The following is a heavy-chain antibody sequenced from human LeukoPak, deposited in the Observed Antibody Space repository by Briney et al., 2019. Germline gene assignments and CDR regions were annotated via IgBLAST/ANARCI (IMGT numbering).Heavy chain of an antibody. J-gene: IGHJ4*02. D-gene: IGHD1-26*01. V-gene: IGHV3-33*01. CDR3: ARAGVGAIYYSDY. CDR1: GFTFSNYG. CDR2: IWYDGSNK. Sequence: PGGSLRLSCAASGFTFSNYGMHWVRQAPGKGLEWVALIWYDGSNKYYADSVRGRFTISRDNSKNTLYLQMKSLRVEDTAVYYCARAGVGAIYYSDYWGQGTLVTVSS.